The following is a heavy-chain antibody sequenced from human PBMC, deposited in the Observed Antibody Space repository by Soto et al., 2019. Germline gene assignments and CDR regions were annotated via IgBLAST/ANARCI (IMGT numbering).Heavy chain of an antibody. Sequence: GGSLRLSCAASGFTFSSYSMNWVRQAPGKGLEWVSSISSSSYIYYADSVKGRFTISRDNAKNSLYLQMNSLRAEDTAVYYCARDARQLADAFDIWGQGTMVTVSS. CDR1: GFTFSSYS. J-gene: IGHJ3*02. D-gene: IGHD6-13*01. CDR3: ARDARQLADAFDI. CDR2: ISSSSYI. V-gene: IGHV3-21*01.